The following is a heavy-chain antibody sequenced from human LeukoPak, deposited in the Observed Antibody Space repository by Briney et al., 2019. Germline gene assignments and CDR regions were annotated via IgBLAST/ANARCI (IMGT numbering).Heavy chain of an antibody. Sequence: PSETLSLTCAVYGGSFSDYYWNWIRQPPGKGLEWLGEINHSGSTNYNPSLKSRVTMSVDTFKNQFSLTLSSVTAADTAVYYCARVQDFETRGYYLGYWGHGTLVTVSS. CDR1: GGSFSDYY. CDR2: INHSGST. V-gene: IGHV4-34*01. J-gene: IGHJ4*01. D-gene: IGHD3-22*01. CDR3: ARVQDFETRGYYLGY.